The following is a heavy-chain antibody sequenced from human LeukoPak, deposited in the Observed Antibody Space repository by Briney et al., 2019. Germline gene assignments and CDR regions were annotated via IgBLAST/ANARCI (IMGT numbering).Heavy chain of an antibody. CDR3: AKGRSFDAFDI. D-gene: IGHD1-26*01. J-gene: IGHJ3*02. Sequence: GGSLRLSCAASGFTFDDYAMHWVRQAPGKGLEWVSGISWNSGSIGYADSVKGRFTISRDNAKNSLYLQMNSLRAEDTALYYCAKGRSFDAFDIWGQGTMVTVSS. V-gene: IGHV3-9*01. CDR2: ISWNSGSI. CDR1: GFTFDDYA.